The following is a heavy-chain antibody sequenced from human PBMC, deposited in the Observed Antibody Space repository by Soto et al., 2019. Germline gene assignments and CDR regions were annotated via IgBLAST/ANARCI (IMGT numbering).Heavy chain of an antibody. Sequence: EVQLLESGGGLVQPGGSLRLSCAASGFTFSSYAMSWVRQAPGKGLEWVSAISGSGGSTQDADSVKGRFTISRDNSKNTRYLQMNSLGAEDTAVYYCAKGDSGWYPPNDYWGQGTLVTVSS. CDR2: ISGSGGST. CDR1: GFTFSSYA. J-gene: IGHJ4*02. V-gene: IGHV3-23*01. CDR3: AKGDSGWYPPNDY. D-gene: IGHD6-19*01.